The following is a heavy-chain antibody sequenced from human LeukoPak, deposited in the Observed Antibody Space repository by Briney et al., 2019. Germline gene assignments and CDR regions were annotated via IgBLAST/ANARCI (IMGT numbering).Heavy chain of an antibody. CDR2: ISSSGSTR. D-gene: IGHD5-12*01. V-gene: IGHV3-48*03. CDR1: GFTFRIYD. J-gene: IGHJ3*02. Sequence: GGSLRLSCAASGFTFRIYDMNWVRQAPGKGLEWVSYISSSGSTRSYADSVQGRFTISRDNAKNSLSLQMNSLRAEDTAVYYCARVAWRAFDIWGLGTMVTVSS. CDR3: ARVAWRAFDI.